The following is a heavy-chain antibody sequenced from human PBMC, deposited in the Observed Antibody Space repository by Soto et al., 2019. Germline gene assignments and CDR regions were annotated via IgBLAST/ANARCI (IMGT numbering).Heavy chain of an antibody. J-gene: IGHJ4*02. V-gene: IGHV3-30*18. CDR2: ISFDGRDI. CDR3: AKESLDYFDLGRFYAPAFDH. CDR1: GFTFSSFA. Sequence: QVQLVESGGGVVHPGTSLRLSCVTSGFTFSSFAMDWDRQAPGKGLEWVAAISFDGRDISYRESVKGRFTISRDKFKNTVYLQMNSLRPEDTAVYYCAKESLDYFDLGRFYAPAFDHWGQGTLVIVSS. D-gene: IGHD3-10*01.